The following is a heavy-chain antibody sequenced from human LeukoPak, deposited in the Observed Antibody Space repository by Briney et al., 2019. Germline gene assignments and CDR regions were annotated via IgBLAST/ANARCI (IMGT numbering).Heavy chain of an antibody. V-gene: IGHV4-59*08. CDR3: ASGRGPWGY. CDR1: GGSISSYY. D-gene: IGHD3-16*01. J-gene: IGHJ4*02. CDR2: IYYSGSP. Sequence: PSETLSLTCTVSGGSISSYYWSWIRQSPGKGLEWIGFIYYSGSPNYNPSLKGRVSISVDTSKNQFFLKLTSVTAADTAVYFCASGRGPWGYWGQGTLVTVSS.